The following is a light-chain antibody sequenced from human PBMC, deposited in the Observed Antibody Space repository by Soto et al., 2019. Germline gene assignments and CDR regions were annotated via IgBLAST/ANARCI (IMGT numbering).Light chain of an antibody. CDR2: DAS. J-gene: IGKJ2*01. CDR1: QGISSW. CDR3: QQYNSYSTYT. V-gene: IGKV1-5*01. Sequence: DIQMTQSPSTLSASVGDRVTITCRASQGISSWLAWYQEKPGKAPKLLIYDASSLESGVPSRFSGNGSGTEFTLTISSLQPDDFATYYCQQYNSYSTYTFGQGTKLEIK.